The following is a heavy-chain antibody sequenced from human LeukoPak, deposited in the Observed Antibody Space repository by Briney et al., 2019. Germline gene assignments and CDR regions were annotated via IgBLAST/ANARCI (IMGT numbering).Heavy chain of an antibody. D-gene: IGHD3-22*01. Sequence: GASVKVSCKASGYTFTGYYMHWVRQAPGQGLEWMGWINPNSGGTNYAQKFQGRVTMTRDTSISTAYMELSRLRSDDTAVYYYARFYDSSGYYYVRWFDPWGQGTLVTVSS. CDR1: GYTFTGYY. J-gene: IGHJ5*02. CDR3: ARFYDSSGYYYVRWFDP. V-gene: IGHV1-2*02. CDR2: INPNSGGT.